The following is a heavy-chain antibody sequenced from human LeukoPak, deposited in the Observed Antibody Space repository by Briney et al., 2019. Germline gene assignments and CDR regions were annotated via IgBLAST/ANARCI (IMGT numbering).Heavy chain of an antibody. CDR2: ISVYNGNT. CDR1: GYTFTSYG. V-gene: IGHV1-18*01. Sequence: ASVKVSCKASGYTFTSYGISWVRQAPGQGLEWMGWISVYNGNTNYTQKFQGRVTMATDTSTSTAYMELRSLRSDDTAVYYCARDGFLKSSGAFDIWGQGTMVTVSS. J-gene: IGHJ3*02. D-gene: IGHD1-26*01. CDR3: ARDGFLKSSGAFDI.